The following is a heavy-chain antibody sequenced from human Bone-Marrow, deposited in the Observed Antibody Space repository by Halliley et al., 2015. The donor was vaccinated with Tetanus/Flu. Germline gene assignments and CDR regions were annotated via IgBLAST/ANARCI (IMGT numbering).Heavy chain of an antibody. Sequence: QLVQSGTEVKKPGESLKISCKGSGYTFTSYWIVWVRQMPGRGLEWMGIIYPGGSNTRYSPSFQGHVTISADRSITTAYLQWSSLQAADTAVHYCARRIAVANTGHYFDYWGQGTLVTVSS. CDR1: GYTFTSYW. J-gene: IGHJ4*02. CDR2: IYPGGSNT. D-gene: IGHD6-19*01. V-gene: IGHV5-51*03. CDR3: ARRIAVANTGHYFDY.